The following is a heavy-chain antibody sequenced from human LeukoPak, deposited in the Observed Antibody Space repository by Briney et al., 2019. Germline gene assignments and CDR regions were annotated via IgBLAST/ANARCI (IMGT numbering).Heavy chain of an antibody. J-gene: IGHJ3*02. D-gene: IGHD2-15*01. CDR2: MNPNRGNT. CDR3: ARGGSDIVNYDAFDI. CDR1: GYTFTSYD. Sequence: GAAVKVSCKPSGYTFTSYDINWVRQATGQGLEWMGWMNPNRGNTGYAQKFQGRVTITRNTSIHTAYMELSSLRSEDTAVYYCARGGSDIVNYDAFDIWGQGTMVTVSS. V-gene: IGHV1-8*03.